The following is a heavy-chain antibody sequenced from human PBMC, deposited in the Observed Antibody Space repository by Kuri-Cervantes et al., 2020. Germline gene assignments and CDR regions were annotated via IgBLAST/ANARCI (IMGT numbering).Heavy chain of an antibody. CDR1: GGTFSSYA. J-gene: IGHJ1*01. CDR3: ARSSVAGTRVIQH. CDR2: MNPNSGNT. D-gene: IGHD6-19*01. V-gene: IGHV1-8*02. Sequence: ASVKVSCKASGGTFSSYAISWVRQAPGQGLEWMGWMNPNSGNTGYAQKFQGRVTMTRNTSISTAYMELSSLRSEDTAVYYCARSSVAGTRVIQHWGQGTLVTVSS.